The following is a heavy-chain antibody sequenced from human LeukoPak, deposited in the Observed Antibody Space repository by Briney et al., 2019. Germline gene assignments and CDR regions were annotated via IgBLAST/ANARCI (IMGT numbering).Heavy chain of an antibody. CDR2: ISSSGSTI. Sequence: PGGTLRLSCAASGFTFSSYGMSWVRQAPGKGLEWVSYISSSGSTIYYADSVKGRFTISRDNAKNSLYLQMNSLRAEDTAVYYCARDSGYYDFDYWGQGTLVTVSS. CDR1: GFTFSSYG. D-gene: IGHD3-22*01. V-gene: IGHV3-48*04. CDR3: ARDSGYYDFDY. J-gene: IGHJ4*02.